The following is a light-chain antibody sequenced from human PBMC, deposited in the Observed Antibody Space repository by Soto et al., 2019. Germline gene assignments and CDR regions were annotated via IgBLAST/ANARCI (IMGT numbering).Light chain of an antibody. J-gene: IGKJ1*01. CDR3: QQFKDHRWT. CDR2: DAS. CDR1: QNIERY. Sequence: IKLNISAATLSAKIGDRVTITCRASQNIERYMSWYQQKPGRAPSLIIYDASTLERGVPSRFSGSGSGTEFTLIISNLQPDDFATYYCQQFKDHRWTFGQRTNV. V-gene: IGKV1-5*01.